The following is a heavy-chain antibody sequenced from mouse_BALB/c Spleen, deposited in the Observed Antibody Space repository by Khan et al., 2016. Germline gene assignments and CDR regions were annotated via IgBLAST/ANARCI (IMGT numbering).Heavy chain of an antibody. J-gene: IGHJ4*01. CDR3: ARLMDY. V-gene: IGHV1-77*01. Sequence: QVQLKESGAELARPGASVKLSCKAFGYTFTDYYINWVKQRTGQGLEWIGEIYPGSGNTYYNEKFKGKATLTADNSSSTAYMQLSSLTSEDSAVYFCARLMDYWGQGTSVTVSS. CDR2: IYPGSGNT. CDR1: GYTFTDYY.